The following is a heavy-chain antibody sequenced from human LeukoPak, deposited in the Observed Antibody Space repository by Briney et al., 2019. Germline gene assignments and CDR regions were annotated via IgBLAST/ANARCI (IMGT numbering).Heavy chain of an antibody. CDR3: ARSEDTFGGVIVINY. V-gene: IGHV4-61*01. CDR1: GDSVSSGSYY. D-gene: IGHD3-16*02. CDR2: IYYSGST. Sequence: SETLSLTCTVSGDSVSSGSYYWSWIRQPPGKGLEWIGYIYYSGSTNYNPSLKSRVTISVDTSKNQFSLKLSSVTAADTAVYYCARSEDTFGGVIVINYWGQGTLVTVSS. J-gene: IGHJ4*02.